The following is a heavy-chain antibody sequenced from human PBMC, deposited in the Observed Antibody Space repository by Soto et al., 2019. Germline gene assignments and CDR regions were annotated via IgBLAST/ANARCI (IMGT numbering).Heavy chain of an antibody. J-gene: IGHJ6*02. V-gene: IGHV3-33*01. CDR3: ARDRSYYYYGMDV. CDR1: GFTFSSYG. Sequence: GGTLRLSCAASGFTFSSYGMHSVRPAPGKGLERVAVIWYDGSNKYYADSVKGRFTISRDNSKNTLYLQMNSLRAEDTAVYYCARDRSYYYYGMDVWGQGTTVTVSS. CDR2: IWYDGSNK.